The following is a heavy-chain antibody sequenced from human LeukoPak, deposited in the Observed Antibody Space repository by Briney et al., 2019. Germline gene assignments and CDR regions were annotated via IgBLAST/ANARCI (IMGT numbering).Heavy chain of an antibody. CDR1: GFTVSSNY. D-gene: IGHD1-26*01. V-gene: IGHV3-53*01. CDR2: IYSGGTT. Sequence: GGSLRLSCAASGFTVSSNYMSWVRQAPGKGLEWVSVIYSGGTTYYADSVKGRFTISRDNSKNMLYLQMNSLTAEDTAVYYCASLRSTHYNFDYWGQGTLVTVSS. CDR3: ASLRSTHYNFDY. J-gene: IGHJ4*02.